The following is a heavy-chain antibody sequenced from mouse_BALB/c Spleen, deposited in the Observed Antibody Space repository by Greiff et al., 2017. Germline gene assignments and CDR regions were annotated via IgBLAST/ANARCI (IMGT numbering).Heavy chain of an antibody. CDR1: GYSITSDYA. J-gene: IGHJ3*01. CDR3: ARHYYGSCYVGSWFAY. V-gene: IGHV3-2*02. D-gene: IGHD1-1*01. CDR2: ISYSGST. Sequence: EVKLVESGPGLVKPSQSLSLTCTVTGYSITSDYAWNWIRQFPGNKLEWMGYISYSGSTSYNPSLKSRISITRDTSKNPFFLQLNSVTTEDTATYYCARHYYGSCYVGSWFAYWGQGTLVTVSA.